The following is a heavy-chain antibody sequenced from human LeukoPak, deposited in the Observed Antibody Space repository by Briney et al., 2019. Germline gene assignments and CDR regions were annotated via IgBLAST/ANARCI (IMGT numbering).Heavy chain of an antibody. CDR2: ISAYNGNT. CDR3: ARDRGTIVATINAFDY. D-gene: IGHD5-12*01. CDR1: GYTFTSYG. J-gene: IGHJ4*02. V-gene: IGHV1-18*01. Sequence: ASVKVSCKASGYTFTSYGISWVRQAPGQGLEWMGWISAYNGNTNYAQKLQGRVTMTTDTSTSTAYMELRSLRSDDTAVYYCARDRGTIVATINAFDYWGQGTLVTVSS.